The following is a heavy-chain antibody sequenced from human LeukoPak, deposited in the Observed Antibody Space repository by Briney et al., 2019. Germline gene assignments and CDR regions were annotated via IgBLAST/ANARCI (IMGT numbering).Heavy chain of an antibody. CDR3: ARAGLDSGSYLGSPPYY. J-gene: IGHJ4*02. V-gene: IGHV1-18*01. CDR1: GYIFTSHG. D-gene: IGHD3-10*01. CDR2: ISTYNGNT. Sequence: GASVKVSCKDSGYIFTSHGISWVRQPPGQGLEWMGWISTYNGNTNYAHKVQGRVSMTTDTSTSTAYMELRSLRSDDTAVYYCARAGLDSGSYLGSPPYYWGQGTLVTVSS.